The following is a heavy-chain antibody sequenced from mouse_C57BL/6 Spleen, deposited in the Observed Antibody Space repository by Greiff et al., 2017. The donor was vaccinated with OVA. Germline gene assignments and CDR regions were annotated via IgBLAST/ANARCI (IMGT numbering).Heavy chain of an antibody. V-gene: IGHV14-3*01. Sequence: VQLKQSVAELVRPGASVKLSCTASGFNIKNTYMHWVKQRPEQGLEWIGRIDPANGNTKYAPKFQGKATITADTSSNTAYLQLSSLTSEDTAIDYCDYYGSSHWYFDVWGTGTTVTVSS. CDR3: DYYGSSHWYFDV. D-gene: IGHD1-1*01. CDR2: IDPANGNT. J-gene: IGHJ1*03. CDR1: GFNIKNTY.